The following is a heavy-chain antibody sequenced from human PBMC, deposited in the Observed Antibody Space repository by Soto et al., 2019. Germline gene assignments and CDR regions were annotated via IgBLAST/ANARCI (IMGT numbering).Heavy chain of an antibody. Sequence: PGGSLRLSCAASGFTFSSYAMSWVRQAPGKGLEWVSAISGSGGSTYYADSVKGRFTISRDNSKNTLYLQMNSLRAEDTAVYYCATKPYYYDSSGPRWYFQHWGQGTLVTVSS. V-gene: IGHV3-23*01. D-gene: IGHD3-22*01. CDR2: ISGSGGST. J-gene: IGHJ1*01. CDR1: GFTFSSYA. CDR3: ATKPYYYDSSGPRWYFQH.